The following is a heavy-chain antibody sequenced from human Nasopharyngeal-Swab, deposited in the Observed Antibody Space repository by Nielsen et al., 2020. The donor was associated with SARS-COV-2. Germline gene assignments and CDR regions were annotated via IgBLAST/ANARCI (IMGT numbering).Heavy chain of an antibody. CDR3: ARGALYSSGWYGY. D-gene: IGHD6-19*01. CDR2: IYYSGST. V-gene: IGHV4-39*07. J-gene: IGHJ4*02. Sequence: SATLSLTCTVSGGSISSSSYYWGWIRQPPGKGLEWIGSIYYSGSTYYNPSLKSRVTISVDTSKNQFSLKLSSVTAADTAVYYCARGALYSSGWYGYWGQGTLVTVSS. CDR1: GGSISSSSYY.